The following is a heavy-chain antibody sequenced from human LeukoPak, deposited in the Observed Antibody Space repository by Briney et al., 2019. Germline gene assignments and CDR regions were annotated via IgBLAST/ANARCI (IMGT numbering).Heavy chain of an antibody. D-gene: IGHD5-24*01. J-gene: IGHJ4*02. V-gene: IGHV1-2*02. CDR1: GYTFTGYY. Sequence: GASVKGSCKASGYTFTGYYMHWVRQAPGQGLEWMGWINPNSGGTNYAQKFQGRVTMTRDTSISTAYMELSRLRSDDTAVYYCARGGVDGRDGYNCGYWGQGTLVTVSS. CDR2: INPNSGGT. CDR3: ARGGVDGRDGYNCGY.